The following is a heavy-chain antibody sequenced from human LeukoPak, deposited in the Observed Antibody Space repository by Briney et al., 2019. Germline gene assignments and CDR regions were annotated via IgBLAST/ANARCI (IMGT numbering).Heavy chain of an antibody. CDR3: ALSPDIAAAGIMSWFDP. V-gene: IGHV2-5*02. CDR2: IYLDDEK. J-gene: IGHJ5*02. Sequence: SGPTLGNPTQTLTVTCTFSGFSLSTSGLGVGWIRQPPGKALEWLPVIYLDDEKRYSTSLKSELTITNYTPKNQRLHTNTNMHTVDTAPYYCALSPDIAAAGIMSWFDPWGQGTVVTVS. D-gene: IGHD6-13*01. CDR1: GFSLSTSGLG.